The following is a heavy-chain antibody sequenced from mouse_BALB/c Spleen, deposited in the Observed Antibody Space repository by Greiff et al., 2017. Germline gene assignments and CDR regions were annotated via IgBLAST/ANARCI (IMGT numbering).Heavy chain of an antibody. CDR1: GYTFTSYW. CDR3: AGGGGYYAMDY. V-gene: IGHV1-87*01. J-gene: IGHJ4*01. Sequence: QVQLKQSGAELARPGASVKLSCKASGYTFTSYWMQWVKQRPGQGLEWIGAIYPGDGDTRYTQKFKGKATLTADKSSSTAYMQLSSLASEDSAVYYCAGGGGYYAMDYWGQGTSVTVSS. CDR2: IYPGDGDT.